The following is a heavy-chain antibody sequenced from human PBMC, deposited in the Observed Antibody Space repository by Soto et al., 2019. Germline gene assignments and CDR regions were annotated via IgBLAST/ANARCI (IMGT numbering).Heavy chain of an antibody. CDR2: IRSKANNYAT. J-gene: IGHJ4*02. Sequence: EVQLVESGGGLVQPGGSLKLSCAASGFTFSGSVVHWVRQTSGKGLEWVGRIRSKANNYATAYAVSVTGRFTISRDDSRNTAYLQMNSLKTEDTAVYYCARGVYDFWSGHPKGLDYWGQGTVVTVSS. D-gene: IGHD3-3*01. CDR3: ARGVYDFWSGHPKGLDY. CDR1: GFTFSGSV. V-gene: IGHV3-73*02.